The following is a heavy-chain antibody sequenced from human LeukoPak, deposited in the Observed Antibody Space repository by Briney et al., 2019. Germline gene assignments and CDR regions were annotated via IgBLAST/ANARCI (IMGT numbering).Heavy chain of an antibody. CDR1: GFTFNTYA. CDR2: ISGSGENT. J-gene: IGHJ4*02. V-gene: IGHV3-23*01. D-gene: IGHD3-9*01. Sequence: PGGSLGLSCAASGFTFNTYAMNWVRQAPGKGLEWVSSISGSGENTYYADSVKGRFTISRDNSKNTLSLQMNSLRAEDMAVYYCAKGSVNYDILTGSYFDYWGQGTLVTVSS. CDR3: AKGSVNYDILTGSYFDY.